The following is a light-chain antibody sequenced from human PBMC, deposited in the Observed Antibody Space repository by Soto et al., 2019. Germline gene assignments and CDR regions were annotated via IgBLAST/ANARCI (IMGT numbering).Light chain of an antibody. J-gene: IGKJ5*01. Sequence: ILFTQAPGPPSLSPGGRATLFCRASQSVSSSYLAWYQQKPGQAPRLLIYGASNRATGIPDRFSGSGSGTDFTLTISRLEPEDFAVYYCQQYGSSPPITFGQGTRLEIK. CDR1: QSVSSSY. V-gene: IGKV3-20*01. CDR3: QQYGSSPPIT. CDR2: GAS.